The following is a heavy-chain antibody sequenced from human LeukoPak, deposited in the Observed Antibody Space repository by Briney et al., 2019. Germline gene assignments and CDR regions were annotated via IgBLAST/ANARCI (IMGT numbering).Heavy chain of an antibody. CDR3: ARVTHPRKGDYYDSSGYYTFDY. V-gene: IGHV4-39*07. CDR2: IYYSGST. D-gene: IGHD3-22*01. CDR1: GGSISSSSYY. J-gene: IGHJ4*02. Sequence: SETLSLTCTVSGGSISSSSYYWGWIRQPPGKGLEWIGSIYYSGSTYYNPSLKSRVTISVDTSKNQFSLKLSSMTAADTAVYYCARVTHPRKGDYYDSSGYYTFDYWGQGTLVTVSS.